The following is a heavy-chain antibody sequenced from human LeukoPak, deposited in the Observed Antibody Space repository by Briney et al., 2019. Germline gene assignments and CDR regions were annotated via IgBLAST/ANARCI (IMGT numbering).Heavy chain of an antibody. CDR3: ARGSGGISSSWYP. D-gene: IGHD6-13*01. CDR2: INSDGSST. Sequence: GGSLRLSCTASGFTFSTYWMHWVRQGPGKGLVWVSRINSDGSSTTYADSVKGRFTISRDNAKNSLYLQMNSLRAEDTAVYYCARGSGGISSSWYPWGQGTLVTVSS. J-gene: IGHJ5*02. V-gene: IGHV3-74*01. CDR1: GFTFSTYW.